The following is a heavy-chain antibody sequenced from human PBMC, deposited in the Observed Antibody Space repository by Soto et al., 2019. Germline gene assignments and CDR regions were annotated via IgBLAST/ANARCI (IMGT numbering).Heavy chain of an antibody. Sequence: QVQLAQSGAEVRKPGSSVKVSCRASGGSFSDFAFSWVRQAPAQGLEWMGGIIPMFAATKYAQSFQDRVTMAADASTQTVYVALLSLTSDASAVYHCARGGIVAVPAALSSYDDFTKYRFASWGQGTLVSVSS. CDR3: ARGGIVAVPAALSSYDDFTKYRFAS. CDR2: IIPMFAAT. D-gene: IGHD2-15*01. V-gene: IGHV1-69*01. CDR1: GGSFSDFA. J-gene: IGHJ4*02.